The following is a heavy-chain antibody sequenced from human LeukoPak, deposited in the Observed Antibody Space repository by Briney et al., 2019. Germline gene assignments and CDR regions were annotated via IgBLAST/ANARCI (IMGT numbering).Heavy chain of an antibody. CDR1: GYTFTSYG. V-gene: IGHV1-18*01. D-gene: IGHD2-2*01. CDR2: ISAYNGNT. Sequence: GASVKVSCKASGYTFTSYGISWVRQAPGQGLEWMGWISAYNGNTNYAQKLQGRVTMTTDTSTSTAYMELRSLRSDDTAVYYCARDGTVVVPAAIEVRYFQHWGQGTLVTVSS. CDR3: ARDGTVVVPAAIEVRYFQH. J-gene: IGHJ1*01.